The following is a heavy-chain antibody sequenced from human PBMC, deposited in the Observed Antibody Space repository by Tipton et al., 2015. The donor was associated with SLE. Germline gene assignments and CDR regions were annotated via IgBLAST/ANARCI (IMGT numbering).Heavy chain of an antibody. CDR2: SYIGGGGR. Sequence: GSLRLSCAASAFSVSAYHMTWVRQAPGKGLEWVAVSYIGGGGRDYADSVKGRFTVSRDTSENTLYLQMNSLRAEDTAVYYCASLERYSGYDWHFDYWGQGTLVTVSS. CDR3: ASLERYSGYDWHFDY. D-gene: IGHD5-12*01. V-gene: IGHV3-53*05. J-gene: IGHJ4*02. CDR1: AFSVSAYH.